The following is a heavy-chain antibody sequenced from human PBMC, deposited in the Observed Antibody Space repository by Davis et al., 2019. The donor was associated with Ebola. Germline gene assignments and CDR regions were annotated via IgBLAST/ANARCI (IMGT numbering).Heavy chain of an antibody. D-gene: IGHD1-1*01. CDR2: ISRSSITI. V-gene: IGHV3-48*04. J-gene: IGHJ6*02. Sequence: GESLKISCAASGFTFSSYSMSWVRQAPGKGLEWISYISRSSITIYYAGSVKGRFTISRDNNKNSLYLQMNSLRTEDTALYYCAKDLSTRTTLYYYGMNGWGQGTTVTVSS. CDR3: AKDLSTRTTLYYYGMNG. CDR1: GFTFSSYS.